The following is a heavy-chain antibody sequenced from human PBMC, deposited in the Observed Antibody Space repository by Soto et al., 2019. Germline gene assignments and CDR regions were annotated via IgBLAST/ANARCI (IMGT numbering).Heavy chain of an antibody. CDR3: AKSPRGEMATD. CDR1: GCTFINYH. Sequence: QVQLVQSGGEVKKRGASVTVSCKACGCTFINYHITWVRQAPGQGLEWMAWINTYNGMTDYAQRFQGRVTMTRDTSTSTAYMELRNLGSDDTAVYFCAKSPRGEMATDWGQGTLVTVSS. D-gene: IGHD5-12*01. J-gene: IGHJ4*02. CDR2: INTYNGMT. V-gene: IGHV1-18*01.